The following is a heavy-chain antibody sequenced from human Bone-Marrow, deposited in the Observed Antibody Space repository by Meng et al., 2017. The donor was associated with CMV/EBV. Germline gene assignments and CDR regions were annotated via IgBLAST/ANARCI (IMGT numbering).Heavy chain of an antibody. Sequence: QVQLVQSGAEVKKPGASVKVSGKASGYTFTGYYMHWVRQAPGQGLEWMGIINPSGGSTSYAQKFQGRVTMTRDTSTSTVYMELSSLRSEDTAVYYCARDLAPSNYGGGNWFDPWGQGTLVTVSS. D-gene: IGHD4-23*01. CDR2: INPSGGST. CDR3: ARDLAPSNYGGGNWFDP. V-gene: IGHV1-46*01. J-gene: IGHJ5*02. CDR1: GYTFTGYY.